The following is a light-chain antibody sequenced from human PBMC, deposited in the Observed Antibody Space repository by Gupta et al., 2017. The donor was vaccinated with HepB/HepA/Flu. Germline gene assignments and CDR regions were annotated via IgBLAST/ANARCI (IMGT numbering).Light chain of an antibody. J-gene: IGLJ2*01. CDR2: EVN. V-gene: IGLV2-8*01. Sequence: QSALTQPPSASGSPGQSVTISCTGTSSDVGAYNYVPWYQQHPGKAPKLMIYEVNKRPSGVPDRFSGSKSGNTASLTVSGLQAEDEADYYCSSYASSNNLVFGGGTKLTVL. CDR1: SSDVGAYNY. CDR3: SSYASSNNLV.